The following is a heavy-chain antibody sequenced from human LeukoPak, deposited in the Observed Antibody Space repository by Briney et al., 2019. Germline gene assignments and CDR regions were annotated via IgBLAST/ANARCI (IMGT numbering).Heavy chain of an antibody. CDR2: IYSGRST. Sequence: GGSLRLSCAASGFTVSSNDMSWVRQALGKGLEWVSLIYSGRSTYYADSVKGRFIISRDNSKNTLYLQMNSLRAEDTAVYYCARYSGTFSNSYFDCWGRGTLVTVSS. J-gene: IGHJ4*02. CDR1: GFTVSSND. CDR3: ARYSGTFSNSYFDC. V-gene: IGHV3-66*01. D-gene: IGHD1-26*01.